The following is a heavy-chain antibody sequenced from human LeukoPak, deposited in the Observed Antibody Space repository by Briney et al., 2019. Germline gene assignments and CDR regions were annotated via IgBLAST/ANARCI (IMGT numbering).Heavy chain of an antibody. Sequence: PSETLSLTCAVYGGSFSGYYWSWIRQPPGKGLEWIGEINHSGSTNYNPSLKSRVTISVDTSKNQFSLKLSSVTAADTAVYYCARGHRGVPAAMTAYYYYGMDVWGQGTTVAVSS. V-gene: IGHV4-34*01. CDR3: ARGHRGVPAAMTAYYYYGMDV. CDR1: GGSFSGYY. CDR2: INHSGST. J-gene: IGHJ6*02. D-gene: IGHD2-2*01.